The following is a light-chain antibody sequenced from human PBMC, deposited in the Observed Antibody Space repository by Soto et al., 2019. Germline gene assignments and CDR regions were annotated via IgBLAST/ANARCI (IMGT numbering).Light chain of an antibody. V-gene: IGKV3-20*01. CDR3: QQYGSTRWT. CDR2: GAS. CDR1: QSVSSSY. Sequence: EIVLTQSPGTLSLSPGERATLACRASQSVSSSYLAWYQQKPGQAPRLLIYGASSGATGIPDRFSGSGAGTDLTHTIGSLEPEDFAVYYCQQYGSTRWTVGQVTKVEIK. J-gene: IGKJ1*01.